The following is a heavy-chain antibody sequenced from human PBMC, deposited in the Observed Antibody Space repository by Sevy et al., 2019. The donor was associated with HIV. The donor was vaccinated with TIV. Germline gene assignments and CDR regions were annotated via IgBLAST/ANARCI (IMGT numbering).Heavy chain of an antibody. D-gene: IGHD1-20*01. V-gene: IGHV4-59*08. Sequence: SETQSLTCSVSDDSINSYYWSWIRQPPGKGLEWIGYIYNNIGSTSYNPSLTSRVTISVDTSKNQFSLKLTSVTAADTAVYYCARRGVVIGTAASPVFDFWGLGSLVTVSS. J-gene: IGHJ4*02. CDR3: ARRGVVIGTAASPVFDF. CDR1: DDSINSYY. CDR2: IYNNIGST.